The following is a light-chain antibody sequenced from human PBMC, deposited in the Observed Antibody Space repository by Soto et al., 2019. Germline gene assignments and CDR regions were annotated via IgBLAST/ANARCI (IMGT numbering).Light chain of an antibody. CDR1: SSDVGGHNY. CDR2: SVS. J-gene: IGLJ1*01. CDR3: CSHAGSYNYV. Sequence: QSALTQPRAVSGSPGQSVTISCTGTSSDVGGHNYVSWYQQYPGKAPRLLLSSVSKRPSGVPDRFSGSKSGNTASLTISGLQAEDEAEYYCCSHAGSYNYVLGHGTKVTVL. V-gene: IGLV2-11*01.